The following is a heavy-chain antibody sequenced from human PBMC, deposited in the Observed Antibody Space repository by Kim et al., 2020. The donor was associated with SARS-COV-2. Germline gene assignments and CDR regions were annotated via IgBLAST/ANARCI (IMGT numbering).Heavy chain of an antibody. CDR1: GFTFSSYG. Sequence: GGSLRLSCAASGFTFSSYGMHWVRQAPGKGLEWVAVIWYDGSNKYYADSVKGRFTISRDNSKNTLYLQMNSLRAEDTAVYYCARDRTEYSSSVPFDYWGQGTLVTVSS. D-gene: IGHD6-6*01. V-gene: IGHV3-33*01. J-gene: IGHJ4*02. CDR2: IWYDGSNK. CDR3: ARDRTEYSSSVPFDY.